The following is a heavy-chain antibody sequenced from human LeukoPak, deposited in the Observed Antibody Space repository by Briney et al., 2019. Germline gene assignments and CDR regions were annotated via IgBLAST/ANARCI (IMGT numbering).Heavy chain of an antibody. CDR3: ARCGTYYPSIDY. CDR1: GYTFTSTY. V-gene: IGHV1-18*01. D-gene: IGHD1-26*01. Sequence: GASVKVSCKTSGYTFTSTYINWVRQAPGQGLEWMGWISAYNGKTNYAQKFQGRVTMTTDSSTSTASMDLTSLRPDDTAVYYCARCGTYYPSIDYWGQGTLVTVSS. J-gene: IGHJ4*02. CDR2: ISAYNGKT.